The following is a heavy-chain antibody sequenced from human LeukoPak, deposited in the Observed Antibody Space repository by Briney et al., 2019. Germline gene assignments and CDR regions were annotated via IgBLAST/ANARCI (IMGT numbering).Heavy chain of an antibody. J-gene: IGHJ3*02. CDR2: IYHSGST. D-gene: IGHD3-22*01. V-gene: IGHV4-38-2*02. CDR1: GYSISSGYY. CDR3: ARVRVGSYYDSSGWDAFDI. Sequence: ASETLSLTCTVSGYSISSGYYWGWIRQPPGKGLEWIGSIYHSGSTYYNPSLKSRVTISVDTSKNQFSLKLSSVTAADTAVYYCARVRVGSYYDSSGWDAFDIWGQGTMVTVSS.